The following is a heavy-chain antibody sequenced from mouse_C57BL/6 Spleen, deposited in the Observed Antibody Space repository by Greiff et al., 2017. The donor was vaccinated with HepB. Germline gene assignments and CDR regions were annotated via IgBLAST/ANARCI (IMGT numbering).Heavy chain of an antibody. CDR1: GYTFTDYY. D-gene: IGHD2-12*01. Sequence: VQLQQSGPVLVKPGASVKMSCKASGYTFTDYYMNWVKQSHGKSLEWIGVINPYNGGTSYNQKFKGKATLTVDKSSSTAYMELNSLTSEDSAVYYCARGLRGDAMDYWGQGTSVTVSS. CDR2: INPYNGGT. CDR3: ARGLRGDAMDY. V-gene: IGHV1-19*01. J-gene: IGHJ4*01.